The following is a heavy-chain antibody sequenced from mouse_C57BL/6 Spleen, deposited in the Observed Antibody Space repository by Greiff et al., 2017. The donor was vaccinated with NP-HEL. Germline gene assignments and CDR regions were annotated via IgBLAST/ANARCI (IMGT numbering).Heavy chain of an antibody. CDR1: GYTFTSYW. CDR2: IDPSDSET. J-gene: IGHJ4*01. V-gene: IGHV1-52*01. Sequence: QVQLQQPGAELVRPGSSVKLSCKASGYTFTSYWMHWVKQRPIQGLEWIGNIDPSDSETHYNQKFKDKATLTVDKSSSTAYMQLSSLTSEDAAVYYCARTLNCYAMDYWGQGTSVTVSS. D-gene: IGHD4-1*01. CDR3: ARTLNCYAMDY.